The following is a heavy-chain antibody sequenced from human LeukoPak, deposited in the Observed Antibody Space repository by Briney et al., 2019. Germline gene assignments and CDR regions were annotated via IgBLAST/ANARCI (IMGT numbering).Heavy chain of an antibody. CDR1: GYTFNGYY. J-gene: IGHJ3*01. CDR3: ARDALDSSGQDGFDV. Sequence: GASVKVSCKASGYTFNGYYIRWVRQAPGQGLEWMGWINPNSGGTEYVQKFQGRVTVTRDTSISTAYMELSGLRSDDTAVYYCARDALDSSGQDGFDVWGQGTMVTVSS. D-gene: IGHD6-19*01. CDR2: INPNSGGT. V-gene: IGHV1-2*02.